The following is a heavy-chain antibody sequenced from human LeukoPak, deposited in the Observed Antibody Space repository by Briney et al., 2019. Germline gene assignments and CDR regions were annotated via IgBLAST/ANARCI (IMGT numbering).Heavy chain of an antibody. V-gene: IGHV1-18*01. J-gene: IGHJ4*02. Sequence: ASVKVSCKATGYTFSSYGISWVRQAPGQGLEWMGWIGPNNGNTNYAQNLQGRVTMTTDTSTGTAYMELRSLRSDDTAVYYCARDSGGRGHFDLWGQGTLVTVSS. D-gene: IGHD3-16*01. CDR1: GYTFSSYG. CDR3: ARDSGGRGHFDL. CDR2: IGPNNGNT.